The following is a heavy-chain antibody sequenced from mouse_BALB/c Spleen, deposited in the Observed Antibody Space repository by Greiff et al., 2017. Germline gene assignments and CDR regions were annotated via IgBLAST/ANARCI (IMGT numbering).Heavy chain of an antibody. CDR3: ARGAYYAYAMDY. Sequence: EVQGVESGGDLVKPGGSLKLSCATSGFTFSDFYMEWVRQPPGKRLEWIAASRNKANDYTTEYSASVKGRFIVSRDTSQSILYLQMNALRAEDTAIYYCARGAYYAYAMDYWGQGTSVTVSS. CDR1: GFTFSDFY. D-gene: IGHD2-10*01. CDR2: SRNKANDYTT. V-gene: IGHV7-1*02. J-gene: IGHJ4*01.